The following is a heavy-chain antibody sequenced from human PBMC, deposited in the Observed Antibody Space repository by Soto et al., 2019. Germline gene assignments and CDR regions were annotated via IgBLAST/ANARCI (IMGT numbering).Heavy chain of an antibody. CDR1: GGTFSSYA. CDR3: ARAGMVYGDYAGWFDP. CDR2: IIPIFGTA. V-gene: IGHV1-69*12. Sequence: QVQLVQSGAEVKKPGSSVQVSCKASGGTFSSYAISWVRQAPGQGLEWMGGIIPIFGTANYAQKFQGRVTITADESTSTAYMELSSLRAEDTAVYYCARAGMVYGDYAGWFDPWGQGTLVTVSS. J-gene: IGHJ5*02. D-gene: IGHD4-17*01.